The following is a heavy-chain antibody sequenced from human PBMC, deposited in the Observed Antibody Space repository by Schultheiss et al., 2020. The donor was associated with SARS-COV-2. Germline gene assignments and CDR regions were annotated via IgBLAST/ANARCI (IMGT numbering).Heavy chain of an antibody. V-gene: IGHV4-59*01. D-gene: IGHD6-19*01. CDR3: ASGAVAPFFDN. Sequence: SETLSLTCTVSGGSISSYYWSWIRQPPGKGLEWIGYIYYSGSTNYNPSLKSRVTISVDTSKKQFSLKLTSATAADTALYYCASGAVAPFFDNWGQGTLVTVSS. CDR2: IYYSGST. J-gene: IGHJ4*02. CDR1: GGSISSYY.